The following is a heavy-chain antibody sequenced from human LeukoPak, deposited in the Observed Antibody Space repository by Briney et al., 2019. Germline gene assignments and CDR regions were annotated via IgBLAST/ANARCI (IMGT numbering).Heavy chain of an antibody. CDR1: GGSFSGYY. D-gene: IGHD5-18*01. CDR2: INHSGST. J-gene: IGHJ4*02. V-gene: IGHV4-34*01. Sequence: SETLSLTCAVYGGSFSGYYWSWIRQPPGKGLEWIGEINHSGSTNYNPSLKSRVTISVDTSQNQLSLKLSSVTASDTAVYYCARGLFGSSYAGSFFDYWGQGTLVTVS. CDR3: ARGLFGSSYAGSFFDY.